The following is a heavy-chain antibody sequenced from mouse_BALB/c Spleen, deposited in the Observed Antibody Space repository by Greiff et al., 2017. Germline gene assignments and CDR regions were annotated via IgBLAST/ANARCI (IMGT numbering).Heavy chain of an antibody. CDR1: GYSFTSYY. Sequence: EVQLVESGPELMKPGASVKISCKASGYSFTSYYMHWVKQSHGKSLEWIGYINPYNDGTKYNEKFKGKATLTSDKSSSTAYMELSSLTSEDSAVYYCARLNYWGQGTTLTVSS. CDR3: ARLNY. V-gene: IGHV1-14*01. J-gene: IGHJ2*01. CDR2: INPYNDGT.